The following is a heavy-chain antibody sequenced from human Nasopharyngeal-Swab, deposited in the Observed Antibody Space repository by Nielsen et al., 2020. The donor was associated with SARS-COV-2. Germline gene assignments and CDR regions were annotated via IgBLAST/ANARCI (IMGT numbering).Heavy chain of an antibody. D-gene: IGHD5/OR15-5a*01. CDR2: VYDSGST. CDR3: ARRLGLRAPFDY. CDR1: GGSMSNFH. Sequence: SETLSLTCTVSGGSMSNFHWSWIRLSPGKGLEWIGYVYDSGSTKYNPSLNSRVITSVDTSKTQFSLKVRSVTAADTAVYFCARRLGLRAPFDYWGQGTLVTVSS. J-gene: IGHJ4*02. V-gene: IGHV4-59*08.